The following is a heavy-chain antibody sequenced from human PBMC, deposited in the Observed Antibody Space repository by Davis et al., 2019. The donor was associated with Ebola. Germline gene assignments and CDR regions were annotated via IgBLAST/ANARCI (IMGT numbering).Heavy chain of an antibody. J-gene: IGHJ4*02. CDR3: TSPRIVGDTVVGTDH. D-gene: IGHD1-26*01. CDR1: GFTFSGSD. Sequence: GESLKISCAASGFTFSGSDMHWVRQVSGKGLEWVGRIRIKANNYATAYAASVKGRFTIFRDDSKNTAYLQMNSLKTEDTAVYYCTSPRIVGDTVVGTDHWGQGILVTVSS. V-gene: IGHV3-73*01. CDR2: IRIKANNYAT.